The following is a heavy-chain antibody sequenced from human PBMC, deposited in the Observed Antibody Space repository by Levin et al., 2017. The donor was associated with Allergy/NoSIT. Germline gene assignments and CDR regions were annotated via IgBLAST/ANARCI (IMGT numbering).Heavy chain of an antibody. Sequence: SETLSLTCTVSGGSINNYYWSWIRQPPGKGLEWIGYVYHSGSTNYNPSLKSRVTIAIDTSKNQFSLKLSSVTAADTAVYYCAYGYNWLDPWVQGTLVTVSS. CDR1: GGSINNYY. CDR2: VYHSGST. CDR3: AYGYNWLDP. J-gene: IGHJ5*02. V-gene: IGHV4-59*01. D-gene: IGHD5-18*01.